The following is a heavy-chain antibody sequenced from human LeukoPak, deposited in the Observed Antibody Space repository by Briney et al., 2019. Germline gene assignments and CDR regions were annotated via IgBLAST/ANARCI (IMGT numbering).Heavy chain of an antibody. CDR2: INPDSGGT. Sequence: ASVKVSCKASGYTFTGYYMHWVRQAPGQGLEWMGCINPDSGGTSYAQKFQGRVTMTRDTSISTAYLELSRLRSDDTAVYYCARDAPGTVTTLLHWFDPWGQGTLVTVSS. V-gene: IGHV1-2*02. J-gene: IGHJ5*02. CDR1: GYTFTGYY. D-gene: IGHD4-17*01. CDR3: ARDAPGTVTTLLHWFDP.